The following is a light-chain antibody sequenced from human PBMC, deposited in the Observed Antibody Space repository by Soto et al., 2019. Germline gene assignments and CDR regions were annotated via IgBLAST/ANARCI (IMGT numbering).Light chain of an antibody. Sequence: QSLLAQPPSVSAAPVHSVTISGSASSWNIGGNSVSWYQQLPGTAPKLLIYDDNKRPSGIPDRFSGSKSGTSVTLGISGFQTGDEADYYCGSWDSSLSAYVFGTGTKVTVL. V-gene: IGLV1-51*01. CDR3: GSWDSSLSAYV. CDR1: SWNIGGNS. CDR2: DDN. J-gene: IGLJ1*01.